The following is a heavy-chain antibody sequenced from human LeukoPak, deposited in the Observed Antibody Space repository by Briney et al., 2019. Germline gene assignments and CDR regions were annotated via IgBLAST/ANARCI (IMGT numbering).Heavy chain of an antibody. CDR1: GFTFSSYA. V-gene: IGHV3-23*01. D-gene: IGHD3-10*01. Sequence: GGSLRLSCAASGFTFSSYAMSCVRQAPGKGLEWVSGISGSGYSTHYADSVKGRFTISRDNSKNTLSLQMNSLRAEDTAVYYCAKAVRGYTSDFWGQGTLVTVSS. CDR2: ISGSGYST. CDR3: AKAVRGYTSDF. J-gene: IGHJ4*02.